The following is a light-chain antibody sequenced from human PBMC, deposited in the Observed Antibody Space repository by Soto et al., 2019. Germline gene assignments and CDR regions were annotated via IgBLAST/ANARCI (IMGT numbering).Light chain of an antibody. Sequence: DIHLTQSPSFLSASVGDRVTITCRASPGISNYLAWYQQKPGKAPKLLIFAASTLQSGVPSRFSGSGSGTEFTLTISSLQPEDCATYYCQQLNSYPGTFGQGTKVEIK. CDR3: QQLNSYPGT. CDR2: AAS. V-gene: IGKV1-9*01. J-gene: IGKJ1*01. CDR1: PGISNY.